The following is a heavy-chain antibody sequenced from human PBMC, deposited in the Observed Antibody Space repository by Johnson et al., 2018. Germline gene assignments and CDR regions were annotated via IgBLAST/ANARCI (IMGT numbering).Heavy chain of an antibody. CDR3: AREFADFWRGILDYYMDV. CDR1: GYTFTSYD. V-gene: IGHV1-8*02. J-gene: IGHJ6*03. CDR2: INSNNGNT. D-gene: IGHD3-3*01. Sequence: QVQLVQSGAEMKRPGASVKVSCKAFGYTFTSYDLYWVRQAPGQGLEWMGWINSNNGNTNYAHKFQGRLTMTRNASISTAYMELSSLRSEETAVYYCAREFADFWRGILDYYMDVWGKGTTVTVSS.